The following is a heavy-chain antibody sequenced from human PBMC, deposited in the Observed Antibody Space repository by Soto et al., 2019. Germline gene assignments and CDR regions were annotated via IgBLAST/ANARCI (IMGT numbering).Heavy chain of an antibody. V-gene: IGHV1-69*04. CDR2: IIPILGIA. D-gene: IGHD3-3*01. CDR3: ARDNLYDFWSGPRLNAFDI. Sequence: VKVSCKASGGTFSSYTISWVRQAPGQVLEWMGRIIPILGIANYAQKFQGRVTITADKSTSTAYMELSSLRSEDTAVYYCARDNLYDFWSGPRLNAFDIWGQGTMVTVSS. CDR1: GGTFSSYT. J-gene: IGHJ3*02.